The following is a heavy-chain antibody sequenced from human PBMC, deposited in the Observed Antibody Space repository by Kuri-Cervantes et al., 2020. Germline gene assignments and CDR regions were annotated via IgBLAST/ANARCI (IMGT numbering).Heavy chain of an antibody. CDR2: ISYDGSNK. Sequence: GESLKISCAASGFTFSSYGMHWVRQAPGKGLEWVAVISYDGSNKYYADSVKGRFTISRDNSKNTLYLQMNSLRAEDTAVYYCAEDFTYGGNSGGWGQGTMVTVSS. D-gene: IGHD4-23*01. J-gene: IGHJ3*01. V-gene: IGHV3-30*18. CDR3: AEDFTYGGNSGG. CDR1: GFTFSSYG.